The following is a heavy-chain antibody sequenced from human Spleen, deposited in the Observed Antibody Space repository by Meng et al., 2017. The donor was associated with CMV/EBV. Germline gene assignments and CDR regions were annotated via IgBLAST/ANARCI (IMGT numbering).Heavy chain of an antibody. J-gene: IGHJ4*02. CDR1: GFTFSSYG. D-gene: IGHD6-19*01. V-gene: IGHV3-30*02. CDR2: IRYDGSNK. CDR3: AKKSSSGWSPVDMGYYFDY. Sequence: GGSLRLSCAASGFTFSSYGMHWVRQAPGKGLEWVAFIRYDGSNKYYADSVKGRFTISRDNSKNTLYLQMNSLRAEDTAVYYCAKKSSSGWSPVDMGYYFDYWGQGTLVTVSS.